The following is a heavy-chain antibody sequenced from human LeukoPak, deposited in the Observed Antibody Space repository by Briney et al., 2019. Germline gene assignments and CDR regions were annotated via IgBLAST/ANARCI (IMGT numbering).Heavy chain of an antibody. CDR1: GDSVFSSTAA. Sequence: SQTLSLTYAISGDSVFSSTAAWNWIRQSPSRGLEWLESTYYRPNWINEYAISVRGRIAINPDTSKNQFSLQLNSGTPEDTAVYFCARDDVGRRYDYWGQGIRVTVSS. CDR2: TYYRPNWIN. D-gene: IGHD1-26*01. V-gene: IGHV6-1*01. J-gene: IGHJ4*02. CDR3: ARDDVGRRYDY.